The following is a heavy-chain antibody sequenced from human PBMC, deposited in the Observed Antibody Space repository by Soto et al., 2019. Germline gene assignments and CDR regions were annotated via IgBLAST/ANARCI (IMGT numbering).Heavy chain of an antibody. CDR1: GGSISSSSYY. Sequence: SETLSLTCTVSGGSISSSSYYWGWIRQPPGKGLEWIGSIYYSGSTYYNPSLKSRVTISVDTSKNQFSLKLSSVTAADTAVYYCARLLSGYGAAWGQGTLVTVSS. CDR3: ARLLSGYGAA. J-gene: IGHJ5*02. CDR2: IYYSGST. V-gene: IGHV4-39*01. D-gene: IGHD5-12*01.